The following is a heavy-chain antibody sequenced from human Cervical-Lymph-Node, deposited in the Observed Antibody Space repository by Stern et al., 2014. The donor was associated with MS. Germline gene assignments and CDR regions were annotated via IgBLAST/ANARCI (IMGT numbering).Heavy chain of an antibody. CDR1: GGSISSGGYF. D-gene: IGHD2-2*01. Sequence: VQLVESGPGLVKPSQTLSLTCTVSGGSISSGGYFWSWIRQHPGKGLEWIGVIYHSGSTYYNPSLKSRVTISVETSQNHFSPNLSSVTAADTAVYYCARKGAIVPAAIENWFDSWGQGTLVTVSS. CDR3: ARKGAIVPAAIENWFDS. J-gene: IGHJ5*01. V-gene: IGHV4-31*03. CDR2: IYHSGST.